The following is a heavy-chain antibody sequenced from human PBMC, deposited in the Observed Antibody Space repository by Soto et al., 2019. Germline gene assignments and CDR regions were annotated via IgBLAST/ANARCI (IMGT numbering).Heavy chain of an antibody. CDR2: IIPIFGTA. CDR3: AREGRHSTSLIAGLDY. V-gene: IGHV1-69*13. J-gene: IGHJ4*02. Sequence: SVKVSCKASGGTFSSYAISWVRQAPGQGLEWMGGIIPIFGTANYAQKFQGRVTITADESTSTAYMELSSLRSEDTAVYYCAREGRHSTSLIAGLDYWGQGTLVTVSS. CDR1: GGTFSSYA. D-gene: IGHD6-13*01.